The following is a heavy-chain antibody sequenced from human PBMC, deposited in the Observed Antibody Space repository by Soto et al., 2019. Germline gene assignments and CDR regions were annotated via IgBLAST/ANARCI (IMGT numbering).Heavy chain of an antibody. CDR1: GFTFSSYG. V-gene: IGHV3-30*18. D-gene: IGHD1-26*01. CDR3: AKDRGGWSYNNAFDI. J-gene: IGHJ3*02. Sequence: PGGSLRLSCAASGFTFSSYGMHWVRQAPGKGLEWVAVISYDGSNKYYADSVKGRFTISRDNSKNTLYLQMNSLRAEDTAVYYCAKDRGGWSYNNAFDIWGQGTMVTVSS. CDR2: ISYDGSNK.